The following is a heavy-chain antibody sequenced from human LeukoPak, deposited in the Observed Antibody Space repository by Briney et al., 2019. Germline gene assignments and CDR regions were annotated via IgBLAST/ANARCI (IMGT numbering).Heavy chain of an antibody. CDR3: AKDDRIQTRRYSYNY. D-gene: IGHD5-18*01. J-gene: IGHJ4*02. CDR1: GFTFSSYA. Sequence: GGSLRLSCAASGFTFSSYAMSWVRQAPGKGLEWVSVISGSGGSTSYADSMKGRFTISRDNSMSTLYLQMNSLRAEDTAVYYCAKDDRIQTRRYSYNYWGQGTLVTVSS. V-gene: IGHV3-23*01. CDR2: ISGSGGST.